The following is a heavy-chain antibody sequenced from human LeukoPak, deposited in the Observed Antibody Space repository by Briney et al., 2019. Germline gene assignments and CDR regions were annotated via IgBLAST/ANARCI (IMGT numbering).Heavy chain of an antibody. CDR3: AKDHCSSTSCRYYYYYDMDV. CDR1: GFTFSSYA. Sequence: GGSLRLSCAASGFTFSSYAMSWVRQAPGKGLEWVSTISSSGGGTYYADSVKGRFTISRDNSKNTLYLQMNSLRAEDTAVYYYAKDHCSSTSCRYYYYYDMDVWGQGTTVTVSS. CDR2: ISSSGGGT. D-gene: IGHD2-2*01. J-gene: IGHJ6*02. V-gene: IGHV3-23*01.